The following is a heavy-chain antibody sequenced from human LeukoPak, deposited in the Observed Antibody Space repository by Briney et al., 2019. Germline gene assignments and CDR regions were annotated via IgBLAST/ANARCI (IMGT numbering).Heavy chain of an antibody. CDR3: ARKYPDHWFDP. V-gene: IGHV4-30-4*01. CDR1: GGSISSGNYY. Sequence: MTSETLSLTCTVSGGSISSGNYYWSWIRQPPGKGLEWIGYIFYLGNTYYTPSLKSRVTISVDTSKNQFSLKLSSVTAADTAVYYCARKYPDHWFDPRGQGTLVTVSS. CDR2: IFYLGNT. D-gene: IGHD6-6*01. J-gene: IGHJ5*02.